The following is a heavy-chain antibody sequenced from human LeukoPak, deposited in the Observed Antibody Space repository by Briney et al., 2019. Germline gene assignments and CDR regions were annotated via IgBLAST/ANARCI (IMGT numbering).Heavy chain of an antibody. D-gene: IGHD3-3*01. J-gene: IGHJ5*02. V-gene: IGHV1-18*01. CDR3: GRAQHPYDFWSGYEYNWFDP. CDR2: ISAYNGNT. Sequence: ASVKVSCTASGYTFTSYGISWVRQAPGQGLEWMGWISAYNGNTNYAQKHQGRVTMTTDTSTSTAYMELRSLRSDDTAVYYCGRAQHPYDFWSGYEYNWFDPWGQGTLVTVSS. CDR1: GYTFTSYG.